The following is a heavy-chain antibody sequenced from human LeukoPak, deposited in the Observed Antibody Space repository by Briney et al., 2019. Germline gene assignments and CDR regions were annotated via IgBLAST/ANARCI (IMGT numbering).Heavy chain of an antibody. CDR1: GGTISRSSYY. CDR3: ARVFSADCSSTSCYAFDI. V-gene: IGHV4-39*07. J-gene: IGHJ3*02. CDR2: IYYSGST. D-gene: IGHD2-2*01. Sequence: PETLSLTCTVSGGTISRSSYYWGWIRQPPGKGLEWSGNIYYSGSTYYNPSPKSRVTISVDTSKNQFSLKLSSVTAADTAVCYCARVFSADCSSTSCYAFDIWGQGTMVTVSS.